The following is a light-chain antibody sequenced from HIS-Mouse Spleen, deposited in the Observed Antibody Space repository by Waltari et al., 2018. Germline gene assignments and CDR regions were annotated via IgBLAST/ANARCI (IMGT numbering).Light chain of an antibody. CDR2: GAS. CDR3: QQYNNWPLS. Sequence: EIVITQSPATLSVSPGERATLSCRASQSVSSNLAWYPQKPGQAPRLLIYGASTRATGIPARFSGSGSGTEFTLTISSLQSEDFAVYYCQQYNNWPLSFGGGTKVEIK. J-gene: IGKJ4*01. CDR1: QSVSSN. V-gene: IGKV3-15*01.